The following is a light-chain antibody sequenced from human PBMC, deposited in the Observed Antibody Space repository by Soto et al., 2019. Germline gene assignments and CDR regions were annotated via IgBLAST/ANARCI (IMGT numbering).Light chain of an antibody. J-gene: IGKJ1*01. Sequence: DIVMTQSPDSLAVSLGERATINCKSSQSVLYSSNNKNYLAWYQQKPGQPPKLLIYWASTRESGVPDRFSGSRSGTDFTLTISSLQAEDVAVYYCQQYYSTPWTFGQGTKAEIK. V-gene: IGKV4-1*01. CDR2: WAS. CDR1: QSVLYSSNNKNY. CDR3: QQYYSTPWT.